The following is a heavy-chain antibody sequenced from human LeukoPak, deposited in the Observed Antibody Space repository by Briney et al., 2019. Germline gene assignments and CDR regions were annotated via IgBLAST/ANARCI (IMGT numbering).Heavy chain of an antibody. D-gene: IGHD1-14*01. V-gene: IGHV4-31*02. CDR1: NVSISSGGYF. CDR2: IYYNGNT. J-gene: IGHJ4*02. CDR3: ASAGRKEFLSD. Sequence: SQTLSLTCTVSNVSISSGGYFYSWIRQLPGKGLEWIGYIYYNGNTYYSPSLKSRVTISLDTSKNQFSLRLPFVTAADTGTYYCASAGRKEFLSDWGQGTQVTVSS.